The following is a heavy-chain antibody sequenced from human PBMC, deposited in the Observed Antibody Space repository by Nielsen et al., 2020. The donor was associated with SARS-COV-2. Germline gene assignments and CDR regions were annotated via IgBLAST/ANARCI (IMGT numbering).Heavy chain of an antibody. D-gene: IGHD5-18*01. V-gene: IGHV3-23*01. CDR1: GFSFSNYA. Sequence: GESLKISCAASGFSFSNYAMNWVRHAPGKGLEWVSAISGRGGNTSYADSVKGRFTISRDNSKSTLYLQMNSLSAEDTAIYYCAKSDGGYSYGYPDYWGQGTLVTVSS. J-gene: IGHJ4*02. CDR2: ISGRGGNT. CDR3: AKSDGGYSYGYPDY.